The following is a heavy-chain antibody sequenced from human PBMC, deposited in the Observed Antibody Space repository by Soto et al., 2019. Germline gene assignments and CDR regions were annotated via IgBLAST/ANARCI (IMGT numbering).Heavy chain of an antibody. CDR3: ARDGPIFGVVIGWFDP. D-gene: IGHD3-3*01. Sequence: PGGSLRLSCAASGFTFSSYGMHWVRQAPGKGLEWVAVIWCDGSNKYYADSVKGRFTISRDNSKNTLYLQMNSLRAEDTAVYYCARDGPIFGVVIGWFDPWGQGTLVTVSS. CDR2: IWCDGSNK. CDR1: GFTFSSYG. J-gene: IGHJ5*02. V-gene: IGHV3-33*01.